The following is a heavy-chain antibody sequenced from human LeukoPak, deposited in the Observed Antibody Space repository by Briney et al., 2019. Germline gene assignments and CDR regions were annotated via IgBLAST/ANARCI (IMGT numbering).Heavy chain of an antibody. CDR2: ISGSGGST. D-gene: IGHD3-10*01. J-gene: IGHJ4*02. CDR3: AKRAISRTMVRGVPY. V-gene: IGHV3-23*01. Sequence: GGSLRLSCAASGFTFSSYAMSWVRQAPGKGLEWVSAISGSGGSTYYADSVKGRFTISRDNSKNTLYPQMNSLRAEDTAVYYCAKRAISRTMVRGVPYWGQGTLVTVSS. CDR1: GFTFSSYA.